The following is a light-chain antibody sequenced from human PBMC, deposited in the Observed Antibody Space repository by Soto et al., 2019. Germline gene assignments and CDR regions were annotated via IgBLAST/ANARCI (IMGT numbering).Light chain of an antibody. CDR3: MQGLRTPPT. Sequence: DIGMTQSPLCVPFSPWEPSSISCTSSQSLLHSNGYHYLDWYLQKPGQSPQLLIYLASSRASGVPDRFSGSASGTHFTLKISRVEAEDVGVYYCMQGLRTPPTFGQGTRLEIK. CDR2: LAS. J-gene: IGKJ5*01. V-gene: IGKV2-28*01. CDR1: QSLLHSNGYHY.